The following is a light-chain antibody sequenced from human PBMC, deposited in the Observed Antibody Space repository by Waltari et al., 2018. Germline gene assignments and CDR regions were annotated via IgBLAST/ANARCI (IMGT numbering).Light chain of an antibody. J-gene: IGKJ5*01. CDR3: QQAHSFPFT. V-gene: IGKV1D-12*01. CDR2: AAS. CDR1: QGIGTW. Sequence: DIQMTQSPSSVSASVGDRVTITCRASQGIGTWLAWYQQKRGKAPQLLIRAASSLQSGAPPRFIGSGSGTDFTLTINGLQAEDSATYFCQQAHSFPFTFGQGTRLEIK.